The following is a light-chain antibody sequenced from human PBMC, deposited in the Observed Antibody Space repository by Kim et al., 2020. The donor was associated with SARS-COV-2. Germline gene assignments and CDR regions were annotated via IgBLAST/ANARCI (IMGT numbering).Light chain of an antibody. CDR3: QSSKNTVT. V-gene: IGKV1-39*02. CDR2: AAT. Sequence: SASIADRVTIACRASHTISSSLNWYQQRPGRPLKLLITAATTWQRGVPSRFSGGGLGTDSTLTTSTLQPEDLGTYIFQSSKNTVTFVAGTKMDIK. J-gene: IGKJ4*01. CDR1: HTISSS.